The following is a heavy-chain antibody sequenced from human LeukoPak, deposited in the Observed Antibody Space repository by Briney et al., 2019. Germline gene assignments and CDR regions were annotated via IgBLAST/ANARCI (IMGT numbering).Heavy chain of an antibody. CDR2: IYPGNSDT. D-gene: IGHD6-6*01. CDR3: ARYSSSSEGDY. J-gene: IGHJ4*02. CDR1: GYSFSNYW. Sequence: GESLKISCTGSGYSFSNYWIGWVRQMPGKGLEWMGIIYPGNSDTRYSPSFQGQVTISADKSISTAYLQWSSLKASDTAMYCCARYSSSSEGDYWGQGTLVTVSS. V-gene: IGHV5-51*01.